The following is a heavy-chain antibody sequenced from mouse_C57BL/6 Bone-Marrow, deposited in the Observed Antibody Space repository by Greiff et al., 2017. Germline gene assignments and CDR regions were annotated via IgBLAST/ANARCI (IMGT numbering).Heavy chain of an antibody. CDR3: ARREASYYYGSSPYFDY. CDR2: FYPGSGSI. Sequence: QVQLQQSGAELVKPGASVKLSCKASGYTFTEYTIHWVKQRSGQGLEWIGWFYPGSGSIKYNEKFKDKATLTADKSSSTVYMELSRLTSEDSAVYFCARREASYYYGSSPYFDYWGQGTTLTVSS. V-gene: IGHV1-62-2*01. D-gene: IGHD1-1*01. CDR1: GYTFTEYT. J-gene: IGHJ2*01.